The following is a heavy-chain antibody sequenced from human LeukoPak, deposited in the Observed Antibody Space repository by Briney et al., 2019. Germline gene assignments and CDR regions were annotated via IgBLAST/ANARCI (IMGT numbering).Heavy chain of an antibody. CDR1: GYTFTGYY. J-gene: IGHJ4*02. CDR3: ARDKYYYGSGTFYPSAVFDY. D-gene: IGHD3-10*01. Sequence: ASVKASCKASGYTFTGYYLHWVRQAPGQGLEWMGRINPNSGDTDYTQKFQDLVTMTRDTSTSTAYMELSGLRSGDTAVYYCARDKYYYGSGTFYPSAVFDYWGQGTLVAVSS. V-gene: IGHV1-2*04. CDR2: INPNSGDT.